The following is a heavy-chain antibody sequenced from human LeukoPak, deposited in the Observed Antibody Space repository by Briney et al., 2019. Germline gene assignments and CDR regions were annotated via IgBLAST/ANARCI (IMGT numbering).Heavy chain of an antibody. CDR2: IKTDGTTT. D-gene: IGHD4/OR15-4a*01. CDR1: GFTFSSYW. V-gene: IGHV3-74*01. CDR3: ARASPQRYGDFDI. J-gene: IGHJ3*02. Sequence: PGGSLRLSCAASGFTFSSYWMHWVRQGPGKGLVWVSRIKTDGTTTNYADSVKGQFTISRDNAKNTLYLQMNGLTVEDTAAYYCARASPQRYGDFDIWGQGTMVSVSS.